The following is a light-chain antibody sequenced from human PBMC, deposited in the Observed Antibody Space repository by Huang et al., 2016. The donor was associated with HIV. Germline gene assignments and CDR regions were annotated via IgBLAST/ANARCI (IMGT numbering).Light chain of an antibody. J-gene: IGKJ2*01. V-gene: IGKV1-6*01. CDR1: QGIRND. Sequence: AIQMTKSPSSLSAFVGERVTIPCRASQGIRNDLGWYQQKPGKAPKLLIYAASSLQSGVPSRFSGSGSGTDFTLTISSLQPEDFATYYCLQDYNYPYTFGQGTKLEIK. CDR2: AAS. CDR3: LQDYNYPYT.